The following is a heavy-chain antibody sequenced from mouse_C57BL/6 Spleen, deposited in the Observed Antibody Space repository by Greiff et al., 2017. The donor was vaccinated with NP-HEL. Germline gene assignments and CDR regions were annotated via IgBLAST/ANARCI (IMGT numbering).Heavy chain of an antibody. D-gene: IGHD4-1*01. J-gene: IGHJ4*01. CDR3: AREALGHAMDY. CDR1: GYTFTSYW. V-gene: IGHV1-55*01. CDR2: IYPGSGST. Sequence: VQLQQPGAELVKPGASVKMSCKASGYTFTSYWITWVKQRPGQGLEWIGDIYPGSGSTNYNEKFKSKATLTVDTSSSAAYMQLSSLTSEDAAVYYCAREALGHAMDYWGQGTSVTVSS.